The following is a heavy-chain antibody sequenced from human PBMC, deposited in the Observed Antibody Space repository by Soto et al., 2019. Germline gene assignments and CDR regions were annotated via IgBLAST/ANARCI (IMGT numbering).Heavy chain of an antibody. Sequence: GGSLRLSCAASGFIFSSYTMHWVRQAPGKGLEWVGVITYDGSNQYYADSVKGRFTISRDNSRNMLFLQMNSLRPDDTAVYYCATGTTGSYPEFDYWGQGTLVPVLL. D-gene: IGHD1-26*01. V-gene: IGHV3-30-3*01. CDR1: GFIFSSYT. J-gene: IGHJ4*02. CDR3: ATGTTGSYPEFDY. CDR2: ITYDGSNQ.